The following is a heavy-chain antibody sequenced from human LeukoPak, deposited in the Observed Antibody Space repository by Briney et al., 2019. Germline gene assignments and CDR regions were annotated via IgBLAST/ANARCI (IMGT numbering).Heavy chain of an antibody. J-gene: IGHJ4*02. D-gene: IGHD3-10*01. V-gene: IGHV4-39*01. CDR2: IYYSGST. CDR1: GGSISSSSYY. CDR3: ASPLNGWYYGSGTNY. Sequence: PSETLSLTCTVSGGSISSSSYYWGWIRQPPGKGLEWIGSIYYSGSTYYNPSLKSRVTISVDTSKNPFSLKLSSVTAADTAVYYCASPLNGWYYGSGTNYWGQGTLVTVSS.